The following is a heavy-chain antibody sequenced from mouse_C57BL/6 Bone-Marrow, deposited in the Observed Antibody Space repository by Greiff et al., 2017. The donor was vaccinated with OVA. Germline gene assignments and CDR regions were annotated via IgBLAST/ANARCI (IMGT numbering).Heavy chain of an antibody. CDR3: ARRRQLRWFAY. Sequence: VQLQQPGTDLVKPGASVKLSCKASGYTFTSYCLHWVKQRPGQGLEWIGNINPSNGGTNYNEKFKSKATLTVDKSSSTVYMQLSSLTSEDAAVYYCARRRQLRWFAYWGQGTLVTVSA. D-gene: IGHD3-2*02. CDR1: GYTFTSYC. J-gene: IGHJ3*01. CDR2: INPSNGGT. V-gene: IGHV1-53*01.